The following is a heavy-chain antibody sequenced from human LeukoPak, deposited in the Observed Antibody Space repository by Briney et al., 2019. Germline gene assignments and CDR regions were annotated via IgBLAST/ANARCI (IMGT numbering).Heavy chain of an antibody. J-gene: IGHJ4*02. Sequence: ASVKVSCKASGYTFTSYGISWVRQAPGQGLEWMGWINTNTGNPTYAQGFTGRFVFSLDTSVSTAYLQISSLKAEDTAVYYCARDRDRSHYRSSGWLDWGQGTLVTVSS. CDR1: GYTFTSYG. V-gene: IGHV7-4-1*02. CDR2: INTNTGNP. CDR3: ARDRDRSHYRSSGWLD. D-gene: IGHD6-19*01.